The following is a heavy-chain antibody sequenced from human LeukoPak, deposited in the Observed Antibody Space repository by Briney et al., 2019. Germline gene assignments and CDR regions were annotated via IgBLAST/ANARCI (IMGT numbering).Heavy chain of an antibody. CDR1: GYRFTSYG. V-gene: IGHV1-18*01. Sequence: GASVKVSCKASGYRFTSYGITWVRQAPGQGLEWMGWIGAYNGNTNYAQKVQGRVTLTTDTSTSTAYMELRSQRSDDTAVYYCAREGYCSGGICYSTMNWFDPWGQGTLVTVSS. J-gene: IGHJ5*02. D-gene: IGHD2-15*01. CDR3: AREGYCSGGICYSTMNWFDP. CDR2: IGAYNGNT.